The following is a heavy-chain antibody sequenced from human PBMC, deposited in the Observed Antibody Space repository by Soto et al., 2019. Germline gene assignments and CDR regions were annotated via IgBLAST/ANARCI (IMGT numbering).Heavy chain of an antibody. CDR1: GYTFTSYY. Sequence: GASVKVSCKASGYTFTSYYMHWVRQAPGQGLEWMGIINPSGGSTSYAQKFQGRVTMTRDTSTSTVYMELSSLRSEDTAVYYCARDDIFLFGTTVTLGYYYYGMDVWGQGTTVTVSS. V-gene: IGHV1-46*01. CDR2: INPSGGST. CDR3: ARDDIFLFGTTVTLGYYYYGMDV. D-gene: IGHD4-17*01. J-gene: IGHJ6*02.